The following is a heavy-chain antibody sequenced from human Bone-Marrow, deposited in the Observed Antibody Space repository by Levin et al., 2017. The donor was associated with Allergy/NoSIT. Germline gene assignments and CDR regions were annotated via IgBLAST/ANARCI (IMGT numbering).Heavy chain of an antibody. J-gene: IGHJ4*02. CDR3: ASLQYGDYGNDY. CDR1: GFSFSTYS. Sequence: GESLKISCAASGFSFSTYSMNWVRQAPGKGLEWLSAITSNGHVFYPDSVRGRFTISRDNAKNTLYLQMNSLTAEDTAVYYCASLQYGDYGNDYWGQGTLVTVSS. V-gene: IGHV3-69-1*01. D-gene: IGHD4-17*01. CDR2: ITSNGHV.